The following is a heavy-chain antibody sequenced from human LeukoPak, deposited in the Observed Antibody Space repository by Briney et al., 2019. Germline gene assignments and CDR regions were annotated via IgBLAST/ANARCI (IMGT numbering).Heavy chain of an antibody. D-gene: IGHD3-16*01. CDR2: ISSSSSTI. Sequence: GGSLRLSCAASGFTFSSYSMNWVRQAPGKGLGWVSYISSSSSTIYYADSVKGRFTISRDNSKNTLYLQMNSLRAEDMAVYYCAKEWGTPYYFDYWGQGTLVTVSS. CDR3: AKEWGTPYYFDY. V-gene: IGHV3-48*01. J-gene: IGHJ4*02. CDR1: GFTFSSYS.